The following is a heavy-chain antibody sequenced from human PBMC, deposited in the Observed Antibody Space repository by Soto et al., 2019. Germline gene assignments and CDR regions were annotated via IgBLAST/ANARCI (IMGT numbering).Heavy chain of an antibody. CDR3: ARDSITGGYFDY. CDR1: GFTFSSYA. V-gene: IGHV3-30-3*01. Sequence: QVQLVESGGGVVQPGRSLRLSCAASGFTFSSYAMHWVRQAPGKGLEWVALISYDGSTKYYADSVKGRFTISRDNSKNTLYVQMNSLRAEDTAVYYCARDSITGGYFDYWGQGTLVTVSS. CDR2: ISYDGSTK. J-gene: IGHJ4*02. D-gene: IGHD1-20*01.